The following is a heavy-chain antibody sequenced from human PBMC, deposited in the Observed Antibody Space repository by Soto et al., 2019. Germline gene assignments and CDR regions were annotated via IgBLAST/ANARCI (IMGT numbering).Heavy chain of an antibody. CDR1: SGSISSSSYT. D-gene: IGHD2-2*01. V-gene: IGHV4-39*01. CDR2: IYYSGKT. J-gene: IGHJ6*02. Sequence: PSETLSLTCTISSGSISSSSYTWGWIRQPPGKGLEWIGSIYYSGKTYYNPSLKSRITVSVDTSKNQFSLNLSSVTAADTAVYYCARLQGYCIRSSCTGYYVMDVWGHGTTVTVSS. CDR3: ARLQGYCIRSSCTGYYVMDV.